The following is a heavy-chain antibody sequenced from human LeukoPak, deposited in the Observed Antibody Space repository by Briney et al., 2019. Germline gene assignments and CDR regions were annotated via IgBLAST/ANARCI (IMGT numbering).Heavy chain of an antibody. CDR2: ISAYNGNT. D-gene: IGHD3-10*01. Sequence: ASVKVSCKASGYSFTGHYMHWVRQAPGQGLEWMGWISAYNGNTNYAQKLQGRVTMTTDTSTSTAYMELRSLRSDDTAVYYCARDAPRAGKNNWFDPWGQGTLVTVSS. J-gene: IGHJ5*02. CDR3: ARDAPRAGKNNWFDP. CDR1: GYSFTGHY. V-gene: IGHV1-18*04.